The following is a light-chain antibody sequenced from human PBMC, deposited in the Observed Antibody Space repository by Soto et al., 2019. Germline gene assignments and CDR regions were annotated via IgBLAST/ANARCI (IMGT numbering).Light chain of an antibody. V-gene: IGLV2-8*01. Sequence: QSVLTQPPSASGSPGQSVTISCTGTSSDVGGYDRVSWFQQHPGKAPKLRIYHVSTRPSGVPDRFSGAKSGNTASLTVSGLQAEDEADYYCSSHAGGHTGVFGGGTKVTVL. J-gene: IGLJ3*02. CDR1: SSDVGGYDR. CDR3: SSHAGGHTGV. CDR2: HVS.